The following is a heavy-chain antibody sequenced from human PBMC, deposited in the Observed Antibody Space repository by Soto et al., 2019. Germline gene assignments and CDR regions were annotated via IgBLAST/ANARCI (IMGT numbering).Heavy chain of an antibody. CDR2: IIPIFGTA. Sequence: ASVKVSCKASGGTFSSYAISWVRQAPGQGLEWMGGIIPIFGTANYAQKFQGRVTITADESTSTAYMELSSLRSEDTAVYYCTRDVTGDIGADYWGQGTPVTVSS. CDR3: TRDVTGDIGADY. D-gene: IGHD7-27*01. CDR1: GGTFSSYA. V-gene: IGHV1-69*13. J-gene: IGHJ4*02.